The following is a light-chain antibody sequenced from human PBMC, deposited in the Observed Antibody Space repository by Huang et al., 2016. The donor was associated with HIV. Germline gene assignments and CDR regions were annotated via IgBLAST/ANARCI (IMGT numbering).Light chain of an antibody. J-gene: IGKJ1*01. CDR3: QQYNNWPRT. V-gene: IGKV3-15*01. CDR2: AAS. Sequence: EIVMTQSPATLSVSPGERATLSCRASQSVSSNLAWYQQKPGQAPRLLIYAASTRATGIPARVSGSGSGKEFTLTISSLQSEDFAVYYCQQYNNWPRTFGQGTKVEIK. CDR1: QSVSSN.